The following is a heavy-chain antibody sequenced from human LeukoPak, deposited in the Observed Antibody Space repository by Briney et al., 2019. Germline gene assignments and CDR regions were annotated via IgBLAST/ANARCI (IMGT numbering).Heavy chain of an antibody. V-gene: IGHV3-7*03. J-gene: IGHJ4*02. CDR2: IKEDGSEA. D-gene: IGHD3-10*02. CDR3: ARDPYVSNFDY. Sequence: GGSLRLSCAASGFTFSNYWMSWVRQAPGKGPEWMGNIKEDGSEAYYVDSVKGRFTISRDNAQNSLYLHMHGLRVEDTAVYYCARDPYVSNFDYWGQGTLVTVSS. CDR1: GFTFSNYW.